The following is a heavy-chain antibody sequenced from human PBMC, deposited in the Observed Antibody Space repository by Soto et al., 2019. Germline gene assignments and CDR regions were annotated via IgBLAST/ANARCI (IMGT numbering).Heavy chain of an antibody. Sequence: QVELVQSGAQVKKPGSAVKVSCKASGGSFNMYAMNWVRQAPGHGLEWMGGIIPIFDAPRYSEQFQGRVTSTVDESTSTAYMELSSLKSDDTAIYYCTRAIGSGGVMGGFDYWGQGTLVTVSS. D-gene: IGHD3-16*01. CDR1: GGSFNMYA. CDR3: TRAIGSGGVMGGFDY. CDR2: IIPIFDAP. J-gene: IGHJ4*02. V-gene: IGHV1-69*01.